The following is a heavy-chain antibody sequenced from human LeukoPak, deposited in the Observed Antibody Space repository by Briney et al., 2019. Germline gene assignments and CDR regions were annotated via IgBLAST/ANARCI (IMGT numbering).Heavy chain of an antibody. CDR3: ATSITGTKTGSHALFDY. Sequence: QTGGSLRLSCAASGFTFSSYAMSWVRQAPGKGLEWVSAISGSGGSTYYADSVKGRFTISRDNSKNTLYLQMNSLRAEDTAVYYCATSITGTKTGSHALFDYWGQGTLVTVSS. D-gene: IGHD1-7*01. CDR1: GFTFSSYA. J-gene: IGHJ4*02. CDR2: ISGSGGST. V-gene: IGHV3-23*01.